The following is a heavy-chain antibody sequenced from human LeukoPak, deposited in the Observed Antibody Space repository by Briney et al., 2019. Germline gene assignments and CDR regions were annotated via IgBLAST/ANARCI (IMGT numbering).Heavy chain of an antibody. CDR3: ARGSVGATF. Sequence: GSLRLSCAASGFTFSTYAVNWIRQPPGKGLEWIGEINHSGSTNYNPSLKSRVTISVDTSKNQFSLKLSSVTAADTAVYYCARGSVGATFWSQGTLVTVSS. J-gene: IGHJ4*02. CDR2: INHSGST. D-gene: IGHD1-26*01. CDR1: GFTFSTYA. V-gene: IGHV4-34*01.